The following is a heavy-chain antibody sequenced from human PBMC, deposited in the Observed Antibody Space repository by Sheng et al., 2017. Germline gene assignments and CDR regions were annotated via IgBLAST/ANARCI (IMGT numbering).Heavy chain of an antibody. CDR1: GFTFSSYE. Sequence: VQLVESGGGVVQPGRSLRLSCAASGFTFSSYEMNWVRQTPTKGLEWVAYIDAGGTNIHYADSVKGRFTISRDNAGNFLHLQMSRLRAEDTAVYYCVTDEHSGYDWEHWGQGTPVTVSS. CDR2: IDAGGTNI. D-gene: IGHD5-12*01. J-gene: IGHJ4*02. V-gene: IGHV3-48*03. CDR3: VTDEHSGYDWEH.